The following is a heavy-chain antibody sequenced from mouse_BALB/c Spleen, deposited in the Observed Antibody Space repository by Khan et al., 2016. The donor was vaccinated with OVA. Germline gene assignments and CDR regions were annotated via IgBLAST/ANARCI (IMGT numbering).Heavy chain of an antibody. CDR2: IWAGGSR. J-gene: IGHJ2*01. V-gene: IGHV2-9*02. CDR3: ARYKYLARY. D-gene: IGHD3-3*01. Sequence: QVQLKESGPGLVAPSQSLSITCTVSGYSLSRYGVHWVRQPPGKGLEWLGLIWAGGSRNYNSAIMSRLSISIDNSKRQVLLIMISLQTYDTAVYYCARYKYLARYWGQGTTLTVSS. CDR1: GYSLSRYG.